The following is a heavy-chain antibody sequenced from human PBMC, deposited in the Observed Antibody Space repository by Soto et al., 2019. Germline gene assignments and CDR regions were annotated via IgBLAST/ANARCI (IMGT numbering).Heavy chain of an antibody. CDR3: ARTVMPVGNLAAFDH. CDR2: IYNNGNT. D-gene: IGHD7-27*01. V-gene: IGHV4-61*01. Sequence: PSETLSLTCNVPGGSVSSVKYFWSWIRQPPGKGLEWIAYIYNNGNTNYNPSLKSRATISVDTPKNQCSLKLTSVTAADSAVYFCARTVMPVGNLAAFDHWGQGVLVTVSS. CDR1: GGSVSSVKYF. J-gene: IGHJ4*02.